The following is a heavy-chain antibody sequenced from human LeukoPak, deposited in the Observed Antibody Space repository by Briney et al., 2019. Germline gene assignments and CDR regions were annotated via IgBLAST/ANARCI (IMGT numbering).Heavy chain of an antibody. CDR2: ISSTSSYI. Sequence: GGSLRLCCAASGFTFTSYATHWVRQAPGKGLEWVSSISSTSSYIYYAGSVKGRFTISRDNAKNSVCLQMNSLRADDTAMYYCLRGLRGDSKFDYWGQGTLVSVSS. J-gene: IGHJ4*02. D-gene: IGHD2-15*01. V-gene: IGHV3-21*01. CDR1: GFTFTSYA. CDR3: LRGLRGDSKFDY.